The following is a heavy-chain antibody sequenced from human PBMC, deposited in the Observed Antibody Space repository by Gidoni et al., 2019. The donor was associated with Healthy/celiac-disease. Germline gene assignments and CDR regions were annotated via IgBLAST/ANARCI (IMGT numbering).Heavy chain of an antibody. CDR1: GFPFSDYY. J-gene: IGHJ4*02. Sequence: QVQLVESGGGLVTPGGYLSLSCAASGFPFSDYYMSWIRQAPGKVLEWDSYISSSSSYTNYADSVKGRFTISRDNAKNSLYLQMNSLRAEDTAVYDCARDDRVGSSYFDYWGQGTLVTVSS. CDR2: ISSSSSYT. CDR3: ARDDRVGSSYFDY. V-gene: IGHV3-11*06. D-gene: IGHD6-13*01.